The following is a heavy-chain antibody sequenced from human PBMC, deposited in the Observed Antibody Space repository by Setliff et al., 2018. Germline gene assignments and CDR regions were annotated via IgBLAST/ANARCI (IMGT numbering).Heavy chain of an antibody. Sequence: PSETLSLTCTVSGDSISDASICAWIRQPPGKGLEFIGYVYYSGAASYDPSFKSRVTMSVDTSKTQFSLKLNSLTAADTAVYYCARGGTYRYFDYWGQGALVTV. J-gene: IGHJ4*02. CDR1: GDSISDAS. CDR3: ARGGTYRYFDY. V-gene: IGHV4-59*01. CDR2: VYYSGAA.